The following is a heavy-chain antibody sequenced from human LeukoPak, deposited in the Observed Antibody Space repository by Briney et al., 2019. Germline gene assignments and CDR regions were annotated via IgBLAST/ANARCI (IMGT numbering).Heavy chain of an antibody. CDR3: AKAAAGNPFDY. Sequence: GGSLRLSCAASGFAFDDYVMHWVRQAPGQGLKWSSLISGDGGSTNNADSVKGRFTISRDNSKNSLYLQMNSLRTEDTALYYCAKAAAGNPFDYWGQGNLVTVSS. V-gene: IGHV3-43*02. J-gene: IGHJ4*02. D-gene: IGHD6-13*01. CDR2: ISGDGGST. CDR1: GFAFDDYV.